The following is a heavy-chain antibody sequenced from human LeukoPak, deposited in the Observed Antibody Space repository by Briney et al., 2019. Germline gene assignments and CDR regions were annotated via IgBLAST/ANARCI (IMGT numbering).Heavy chain of an antibody. CDR3: AREPHYYDSSGYYTPYTDY. Sequence: GGSLRLSCAASGFTSSSYAMSWVRQAPGKGLEWVSSISGSGGSTFYAESVKGRFTISRDNSKNTVYLQMNSLGAEDTAVYYCAREPHYYDSSGYYTPYTDYWGQGTLVTVSS. CDR1: GFTSSSYA. V-gene: IGHV3-23*01. D-gene: IGHD3-22*01. CDR2: ISGSGGST. J-gene: IGHJ4*02.